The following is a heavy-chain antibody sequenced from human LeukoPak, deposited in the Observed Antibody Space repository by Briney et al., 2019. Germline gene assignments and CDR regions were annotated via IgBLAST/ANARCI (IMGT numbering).Heavy chain of an antibody. J-gene: IGHJ4*02. V-gene: IGHV3-30*03. Sequence: PGGSLRLSCAASGFTFNSYGMHWVRQAPGKGLEWVAVISYDGSNKYYADSVKGRFTISRDNSKNTLYLQMNSLRAEDTAVYYCARVLYGGNSNYWGQGTLVTVSS. CDR1: GFTFNSYG. CDR3: ARVLYGGNSNY. D-gene: IGHD4-23*01. CDR2: ISYDGSNK.